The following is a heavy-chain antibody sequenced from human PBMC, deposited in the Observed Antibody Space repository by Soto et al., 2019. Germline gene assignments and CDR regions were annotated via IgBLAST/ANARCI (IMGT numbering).Heavy chain of an antibody. D-gene: IGHD4-17*01. Sequence: GGSLRLSCAASGFTFSSYGMHWVRQAPGKGLEWVAVISYDGSNKYYADSVKGRFTISRDNSKNTLYLQMNSLRAEDTAVYYCAKEDDYGDYGGVDYWGQGTLVTVSS. CDR3: AKEDDYGDYGGVDY. CDR2: ISYDGSNK. CDR1: GFTFSSYG. J-gene: IGHJ4*02. V-gene: IGHV3-30*18.